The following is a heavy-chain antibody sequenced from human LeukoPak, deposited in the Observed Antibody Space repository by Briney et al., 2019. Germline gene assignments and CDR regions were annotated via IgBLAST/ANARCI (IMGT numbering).Heavy chain of an antibody. V-gene: IGHV1-2*02. CDR1: GYTFTGYY. D-gene: IGHD4-17*01. J-gene: IGHJ5*02. CDR3: ARGTTVTTPHWFDP. Sequence: ASVKVSCKASGYTFTGYYMHWVRQAPGQGLEWMRWINPNSGGTNYAQKLQGRVTMTTDTSTSTAYMELRSLRSDDTAVYYCARGTTVTTPHWFDPWGQGTLVTVSS. CDR2: INPNSGGT.